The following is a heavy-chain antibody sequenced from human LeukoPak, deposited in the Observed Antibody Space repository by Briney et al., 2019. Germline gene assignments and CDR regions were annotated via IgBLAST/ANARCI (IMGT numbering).Heavy chain of an antibody. V-gene: IGHV3-21*01. CDR1: GFTFSSYS. J-gene: IGHJ4*02. CDR2: ISSSSSYI. Sequence: GGSLRLSCAASGFTFSSYSMNWVRQAPGKGLEWVSSISSSSSYIYYADSVKGRFTISRDNAKNSLYLQMNSLRAEDTAVYYCARVRQPATVNFDYWGQGTLDTVSS. CDR3: ARVRQPATVNFDY. D-gene: IGHD5-18*01.